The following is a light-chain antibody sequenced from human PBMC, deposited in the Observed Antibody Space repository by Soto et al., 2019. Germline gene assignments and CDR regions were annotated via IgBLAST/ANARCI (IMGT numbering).Light chain of an antibody. CDR1: QTISND. CDR3: QQNNKWPPVT. CDR2: GAS. V-gene: IGKV3-15*01. J-gene: IGKJ4*01. Sequence: EVVMTQSPATVSVSPGEGVTLSCRASQTISNDLAWYQQKPGQAPRLLIYGASTRATGVPARFSGGGSWTKFTLTIISLQSEDFAFYYCQQNNKWPPVTFGGGTKVEIK.